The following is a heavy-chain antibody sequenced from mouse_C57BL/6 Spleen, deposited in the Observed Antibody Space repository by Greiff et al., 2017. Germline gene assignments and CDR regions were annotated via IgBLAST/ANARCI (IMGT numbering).Heavy chain of an antibody. V-gene: IGHV1-80*01. J-gene: IGHJ4*01. CDR1: GYAFSSYW. CDR3: ARYYSNCAMDY. CDR2: IYPGDGDT. Sequence: QVQLKESGAELVKPGASVKISCKASGYAFSSYWMNWVKQRPGKGLEWIGQIYPGDGDTNYNGKFKGKATLTADKSSSTAYMQLSSLTSEDSAVYFCARYYSNCAMDYWGQGTSVTVSS. D-gene: IGHD2-5*01.